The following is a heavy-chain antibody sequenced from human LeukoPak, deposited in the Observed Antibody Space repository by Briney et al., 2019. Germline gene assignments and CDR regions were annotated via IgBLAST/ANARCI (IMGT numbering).Heavy chain of an antibody. CDR3: AREVKAVDFWSGYGAFDI. CDR1: GYTFTSYY. V-gene: IGHV1-46*01. D-gene: IGHD3-3*01. J-gene: IGHJ3*02. CDR2: INPSGGST. Sequence: GASVTVSCKASGYTFTSYYMHWVRQAPGQGLEWMGIINPSGGSTSYAQKFQGRVTMTRDTSTSTVYMELSSLRSEDTAVYYCAREVKAVDFWSGYGAFDIWGQGTMVTVSS.